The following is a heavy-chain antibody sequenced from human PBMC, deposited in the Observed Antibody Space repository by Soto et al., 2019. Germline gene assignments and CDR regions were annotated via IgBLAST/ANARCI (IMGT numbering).Heavy chain of an antibody. V-gene: IGHV4-59*08. D-gene: IGHD1-26*01. CDR1: GGSFSSYY. J-gene: IGHJ5*02. CDR2: IYYSGSI. CDR3: ARSYYSVDP. Sequence: SETLSLTCTVSGGSFSSYYWSWIRQPPGKGLEWIGYIYYSGSINYNPSLKSRVTISVDTSKNQFSLKVSSVIVADTPVYYCARSYYSVDPWGQGTLVTVSS.